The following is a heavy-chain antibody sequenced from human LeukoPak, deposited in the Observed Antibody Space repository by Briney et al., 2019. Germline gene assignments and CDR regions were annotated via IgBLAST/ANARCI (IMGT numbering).Heavy chain of an antibody. Sequence: GGSLRLSCAASGFTFYDYAMHWVRQAPGKGLEWVSGISWNSGSIGYADSVKGRFTISRDNAKNSLYLQMNSLRAENTALYYCAKDIGSSSWYYFDYWGQGTLVTVSS. D-gene: IGHD6-13*01. CDR2: ISWNSGSI. CDR1: GFTFYDYA. CDR3: AKDIGSSSWYYFDY. J-gene: IGHJ4*02. V-gene: IGHV3-9*01.